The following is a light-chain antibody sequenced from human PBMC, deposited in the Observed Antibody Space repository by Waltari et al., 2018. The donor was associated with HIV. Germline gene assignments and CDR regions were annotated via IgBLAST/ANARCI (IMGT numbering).Light chain of an antibody. CDR3: AVWDDSLTGVM. Sequence: QSVLTQPPSASGTPGQRVSISCSGSDSNIGRNYVYWYQQVAGTAPKLLIYRDNQRPSGVSDRFSGSKSGSSASLAISGLRSEDEAAYFCAVWDDSLTGVMFGGKTKLTVL. J-gene: IGLJ3*02. CDR1: DSNIGRNY. V-gene: IGLV1-47*01. CDR2: RDN.